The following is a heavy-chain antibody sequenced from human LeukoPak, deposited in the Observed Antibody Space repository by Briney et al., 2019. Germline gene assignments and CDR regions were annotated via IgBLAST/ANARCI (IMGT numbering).Heavy chain of an antibody. CDR3: ARGPFFPRDYDFWSGYSNNPNWFDP. CDR1: GYTFTGYY. J-gene: IGHJ5*02. V-gene: IGHV1-2*02. Sequence: GASVKVSCKASGYTFTGYYMHWVRQAPGQGLEWMGWINPNSGGTNYAQKFQGRVTMTRDTSISTAYMELSRLRSDDTAVYYCARGPFFPRDYDFWSGYSNNPNWFDPWGQGTLVTVSS. D-gene: IGHD3-3*01. CDR2: INPNSGGT.